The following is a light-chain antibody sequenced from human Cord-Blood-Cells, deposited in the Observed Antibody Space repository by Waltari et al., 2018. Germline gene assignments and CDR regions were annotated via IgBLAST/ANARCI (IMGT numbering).Light chain of an antibody. CDR1: QSVSSN. J-gene: IGKJ1*01. CDR2: GAS. Sequence: EIVMTQSPATLSVPTGERATLSCRASQSVSSNLAWYQQKSGQAPRLLIYGASTSATGIPARFSGSGSGTEFTLTISSLQSEDFAVYYCQQYNNWPPWTFGQGTKVEIK. CDR3: QQYNNWPPWT. V-gene: IGKV3-15*01.